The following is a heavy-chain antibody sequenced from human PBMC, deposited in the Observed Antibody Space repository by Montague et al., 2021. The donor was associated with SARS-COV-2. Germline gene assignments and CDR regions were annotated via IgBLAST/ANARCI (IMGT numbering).Heavy chain of an antibody. V-gene: IGHV3-21*01. J-gene: IGHJ2*01. CDR1: EFTFSTSS. CDR2: ISSSKTYI. Sequence: SLRLSCATSEFTFSTSSMNWVRQAPGKGLEWVSSISSSKTYIYYADSVXGRFTISRDNAKNSLFLQMNSLRAEDTAVYYCASSSYYDRSGYHEGGAGRPWFFDLWGRGTLVTVSS. CDR3: ASSSYYDRSGYHEGGAGRPWFFDL. D-gene: IGHD3-22*01.